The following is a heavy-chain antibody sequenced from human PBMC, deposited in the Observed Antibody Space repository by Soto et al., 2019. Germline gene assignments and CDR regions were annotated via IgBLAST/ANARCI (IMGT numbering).Heavy chain of an antibody. D-gene: IGHD2-2*01. J-gene: IGHJ4*02. CDR3: ARVKGEVPAAPQDY. CDR1: GYTFTSYG. Sequence: ASVKVSCRASGYTFTSYGISWVRQAPGQGLEWMGWVSAYNGNTNYAQKLQGRVTMTTDTSTSTAYMELRSLRSDDTAVYYCARVKGEVPAAPQDYWGQGTLVTVSS. V-gene: IGHV1-18*01. CDR2: VSAYNGNT.